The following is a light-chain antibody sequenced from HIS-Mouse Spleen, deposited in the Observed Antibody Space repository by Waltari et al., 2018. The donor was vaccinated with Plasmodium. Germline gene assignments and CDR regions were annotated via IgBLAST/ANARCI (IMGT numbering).Light chain of an antibody. Sequence: EIVLTQSPGTLSLSPGERATLSVRASQSVSSSYLAWYQQKPGQAPRLLILGASSRATGIPDRFSVSGSGTDFTLTISRLEPEDFAVYYCQQYGSSPITFGQGTRLEIK. V-gene: IGKV3-20*01. J-gene: IGKJ5*01. CDR1: QSVSSSY. CDR3: QQYGSSPIT. CDR2: GAS.